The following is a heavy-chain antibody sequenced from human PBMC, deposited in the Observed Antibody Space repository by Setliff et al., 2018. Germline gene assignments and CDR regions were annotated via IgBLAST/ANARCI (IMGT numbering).Heavy chain of an antibody. D-gene: IGHD1-26*01. CDR1: GFTFSSYW. Sequence: GESLKISCAASGFTFSSYWMSWVRQAPGKGLEWVANIKQDGSEKYHADSVKGRFTISRDNAENSLYLQMNSLRAEDTAVYYCARDRGSGSYFLRYFDYWGQGTLVTVSS. V-gene: IGHV3-7*01. CDR2: IKQDGSEK. J-gene: IGHJ4*02. CDR3: ARDRGSGSYFLRYFDY.